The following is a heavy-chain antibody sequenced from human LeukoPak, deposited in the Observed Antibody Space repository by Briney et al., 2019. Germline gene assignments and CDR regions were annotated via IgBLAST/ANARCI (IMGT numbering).Heavy chain of an antibody. CDR2: IYSDGTT. J-gene: IGHJ4*02. D-gene: IGHD3-22*01. Sequence: SETLSLTCSVSGASTTSYYWNWIRQAPGKGLEWIGYIYSDGTTSYSPSLRSRVTITIDTSRNQFSLKLSSVTAADAAVYYCARDTRSYDTSGYYYFDYWGQGALVTVSS. CDR1: GASTTSYY. V-gene: IGHV4-59*01. CDR3: ARDTRSYDTSGYYYFDY.